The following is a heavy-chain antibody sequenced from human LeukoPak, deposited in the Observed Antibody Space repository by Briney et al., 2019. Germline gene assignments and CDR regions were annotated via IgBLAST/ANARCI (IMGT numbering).Heavy chain of an antibody. D-gene: IGHD2-15*01. CDR3: ARDIKCSGGSCALNWFDP. V-gene: IGHV4-39*07. CDR2: IYYSGST. CDR1: GGSISSHGYY. J-gene: IGHJ5*02. Sequence: SETLSLTCTVSGGSISSHGYYWGWMRQPPGKGLEWIGTIYYSGSTYYNPSLKSRVTISVDTSKNQFSLKLSSVTAADTAVYYCARDIKCSGGSCALNWFDPWGQGTLVTVSS.